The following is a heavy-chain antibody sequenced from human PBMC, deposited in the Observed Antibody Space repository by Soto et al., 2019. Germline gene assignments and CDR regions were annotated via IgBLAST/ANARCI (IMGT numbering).Heavy chain of an antibody. J-gene: IGHJ6*02. CDR3: ARVGGLRFLEWLPYTFYYYYGMDV. V-gene: IGHV1-69*01. CDR1: GGTFSSYA. Sequence: QVQLVQSGAEVKKPGSSVKVSCKASGGTFSSYAISWVRQAPGQGLEWMGGIIPIFGTANYAQKFQGRVTITADESTSTAYMELSSQRSEDTAVYYCARVGGLRFLEWLPYTFYYYYGMDVWGQGTTVTVSS. D-gene: IGHD3-3*01. CDR2: IIPIFGTA.